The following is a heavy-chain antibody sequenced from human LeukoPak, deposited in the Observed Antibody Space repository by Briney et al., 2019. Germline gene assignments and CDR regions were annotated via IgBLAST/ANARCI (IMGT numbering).Heavy chain of an antibody. CDR3: AREVIAARHSTDY. V-gene: IGHV1-2*06. D-gene: IGHD6-6*01. Sequence: ASVKVSCKASGYTFTGYYMHWVRQAPGQGLEWMGRINPNSGGTNYAQKFQGRVTMTRDTSISTAYMELSRLRSDDTAVYYCAREVIAARHSTDYWGQGTLVTVSP. J-gene: IGHJ4*02. CDR2: INPNSGGT. CDR1: GYTFTGYY.